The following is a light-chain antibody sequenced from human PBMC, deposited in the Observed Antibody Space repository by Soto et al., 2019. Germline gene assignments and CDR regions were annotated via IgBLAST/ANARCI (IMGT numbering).Light chain of an antibody. V-gene: IGKV1-12*01. CDR3: QQASTFPLT. CDR2: AAS. J-gene: IGKJ4*01. CDR1: QTTFNW. Sequence: DIQMTQSPSSVSASVGDRVTITCRASQTTFNWLTWYQQKPGKAPTLLVSAASSLQSGVPSRFSGSGSGTDFTLTITSLQPEDFATYWCQQASTFPLTFGGGTKVESK.